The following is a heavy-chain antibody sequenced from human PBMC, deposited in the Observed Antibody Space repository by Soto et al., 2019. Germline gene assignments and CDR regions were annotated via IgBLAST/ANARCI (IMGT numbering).Heavy chain of an antibody. D-gene: IGHD2-15*01. CDR2: ISDSGTTI. J-gene: IGHJ4*02. CDR1: VFTFSNYY. CDR3: EVGGNPRV. Sequence: PWGSLILTCAASVFTFSNYYMSWVRQAPGKGLEWVSYISDSGTTIKYVDSVKGRFTCSRDNAKNLLYLQMNSLRAGDTAVYYCEVGGNPRVWGQGAMVTVSS. V-gene: IGHV3-11*01.